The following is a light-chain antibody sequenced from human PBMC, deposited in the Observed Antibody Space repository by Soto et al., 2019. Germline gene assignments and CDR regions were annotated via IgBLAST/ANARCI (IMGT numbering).Light chain of an antibody. Sequence: IQLTQSPSSLSASVGDRVTITCRASQGISTYLAWYQQKPGKAPNLLIYGASTLQSGVPSRFGGSGSGTDFTLTINSLQPEDFATYYCQQLYSYPITFGQGTRLEIK. CDR1: QGISTY. CDR3: QQLYSYPIT. CDR2: GAS. J-gene: IGKJ5*01. V-gene: IGKV1-9*01.